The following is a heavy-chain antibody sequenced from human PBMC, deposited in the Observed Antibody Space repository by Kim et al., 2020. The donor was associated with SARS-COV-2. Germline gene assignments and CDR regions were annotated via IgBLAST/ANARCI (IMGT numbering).Heavy chain of an antibody. D-gene: IGHD6-6*01. CDR2: IYPGDSDT. CDR1: GYSFTSYW. Sequence: GESLKISCKGSGYSFTSYWIGWVRQMPGKGLEWMGIIYPGDSDTRYSPSFQGQVTISADKSISTAYLQWSSLKASDTAMYYCARPLDSSSGDYDAFDIWGQGTMVTVSS. CDR3: ARPLDSSSGDYDAFDI. V-gene: IGHV5-51*01. J-gene: IGHJ3*02.